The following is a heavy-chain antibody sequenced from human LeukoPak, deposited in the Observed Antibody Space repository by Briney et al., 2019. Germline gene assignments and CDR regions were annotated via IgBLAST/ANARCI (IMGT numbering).Heavy chain of an antibody. V-gene: IGHV1-24*01. Sequence: ASVKASCKVSGYTLTELSMHWVRQAPGKGLEWMGGFDPEDGETIYAQKFQGRVTMTEDTSTDTAYMELSSLRSEDTAVYYCATSGPAASEDAFDIWGQGTMVTVSS. CDR3: ATSGPAASEDAFDI. J-gene: IGHJ3*02. CDR2: FDPEDGET. D-gene: IGHD2-2*01. CDR1: GYTLTELS.